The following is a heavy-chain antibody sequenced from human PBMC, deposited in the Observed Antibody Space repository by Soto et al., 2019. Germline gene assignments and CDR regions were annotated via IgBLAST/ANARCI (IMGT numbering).Heavy chain of an antibody. Sequence: GGSLRLSCAASGFTFSSYSMNWVRQAPGKGLEWVSSISSSSTIYYADSVKGRFTISRDNVQNSLYLQMNSLRAEDTAVYYCARGGDILTGYYTLDYWGQGTLVTVSS. CDR1: GFTFSSYS. V-gene: IGHV3-48*01. CDR2: ISSSSTI. J-gene: IGHJ4*02. CDR3: ARGGDILTGYYTLDY. D-gene: IGHD3-9*01.